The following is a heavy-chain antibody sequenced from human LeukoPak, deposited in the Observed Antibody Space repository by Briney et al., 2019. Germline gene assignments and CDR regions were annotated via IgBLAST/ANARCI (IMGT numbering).Heavy chain of an antibody. CDR1: GGSISSSSYY. V-gene: IGHV4-39*07. J-gene: IGHJ4*02. CDR3: ARDLWFGELWTRGFDY. D-gene: IGHD3-10*01. Sequence: PSETLSLTCTVSGGSISSSSYYWGWIRQPPGKGLEWIGSIYYSGSTYYNPSLKSRVTISVDTSKNQFSLKLSSVTAADTAVYYCARDLWFGELWTRGFDYWGQGTLVTVSS. CDR2: IYYSGST.